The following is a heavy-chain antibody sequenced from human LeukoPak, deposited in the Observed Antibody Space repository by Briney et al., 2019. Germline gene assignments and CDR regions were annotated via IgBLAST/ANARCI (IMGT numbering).Heavy chain of an antibody. D-gene: IGHD6-19*01. CDR1: GFTFRSYA. V-gene: IGHV3-23*01. CDR2: ISASGEST. J-gene: IGHJ4*02. Sequence: PGGSLRLSCAASGFTFRSYAMSWVRQAPGKGLEWVSAISASGESTYYADSVKGRFTISRDNSKNTLYLQMNSLRAEDTALYYCAKDSKGYSSGWDLDYWGQGTLVTVSS. CDR3: AKDSKGYSSGWDLDY.